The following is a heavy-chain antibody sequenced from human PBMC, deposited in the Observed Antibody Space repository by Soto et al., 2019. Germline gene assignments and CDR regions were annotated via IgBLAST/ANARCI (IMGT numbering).Heavy chain of an antibody. J-gene: IGHJ4*02. D-gene: IGHD3-9*01. Sequence: GESLKISCKGSGYSFTSYWISWVRQMPGKGLEWMGRIDPSDSYTNYSPSFQGHVTISADKSISTAYLQWSSLKASDTAMYYCARHPSYFDWTTPWVYFDYWGQGTLVTVSS. CDR1: GYSFTSYW. CDR3: ARHPSYFDWTTPWVYFDY. V-gene: IGHV5-10-1*01. CDR2: IDPSDSYT.